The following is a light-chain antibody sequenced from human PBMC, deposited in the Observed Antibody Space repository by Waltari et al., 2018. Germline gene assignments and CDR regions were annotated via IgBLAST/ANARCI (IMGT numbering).Light chain of an antibody. V-gene: IGLV2-8*01. CDR1: RSAIGAYNL. CDR3: SSYTGRSWV. Sequence: SALTQPPSASGSPGQSVTISCTGTRSAIGAYNLVPWYHKHPGKAPKLMIFEVRHRPSGVPDRFSGSKSGNTASLTVSGLQADDEGDYYCSSYTGRSWVFGGGTELTVL. J-gene: IGLJ3*02. CDR2: EVR.